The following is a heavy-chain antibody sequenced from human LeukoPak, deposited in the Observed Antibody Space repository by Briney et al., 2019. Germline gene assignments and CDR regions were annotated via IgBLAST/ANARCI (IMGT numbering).Heavy chain of an antibody. CDR2: INPNSGGT. J-gene: IGHJ4*02. V-gene: IGHV1-2*06. Sequence: ASVKVSCKASGYTFTGYYMHWVRQAPGQGLEWMGRINPNSGGTDYAQKFQGRVTMTRDTSIRTAYMELSRLRSDDTAVYYCGSLAYCSSTSCYTEIDYWGQGTLVTVSS. CDR3: GSLAYCSSTSCYTEIDY. CDR1: GYTFTGYY. D-gene: IGHD2-2*02.